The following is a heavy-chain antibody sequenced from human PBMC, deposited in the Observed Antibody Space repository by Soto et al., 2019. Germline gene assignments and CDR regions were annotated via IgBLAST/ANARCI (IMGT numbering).Heavy chain of an antibody. CDR3: ARAAVKLGATLFDS. J-gene: IGHJ4*02. Sequence: PSATLSLTCAVSGGSLRGHSWSWIRQSPEQGLAWIGELNHSGFTNYNPTPKSRVTISRNASKNQFSLRLSSMTAADSDVYFCARAAVKLGATLFDSWGQGTLVTV. CDR1: GGSLRGHS. D-gene: IGHD1-26*01. V-gene: IGHV4-34*01. CDR2: LNHSGFT.